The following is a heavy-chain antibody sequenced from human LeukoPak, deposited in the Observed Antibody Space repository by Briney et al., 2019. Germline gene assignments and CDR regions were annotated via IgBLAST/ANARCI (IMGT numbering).Heavy chain of an antibody. V-gene: IGHV3-23*01. D-gene: IGHD3-16*01. CDR2: ISGSGGST. J-gene: IGHJ4*02. Sequence: GKGLAWVSAISGSGGSTYYADSVKGRFTISRDNSKNTLYLQMNSLRAEDTAVYYCAKDLAYWGQGTLVTVSS. CDR3: AKDLAY.